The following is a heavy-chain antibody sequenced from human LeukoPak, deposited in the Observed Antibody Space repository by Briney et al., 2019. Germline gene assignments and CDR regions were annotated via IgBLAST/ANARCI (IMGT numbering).Heavy chain of an antibody. V-gene: IGHV3-66*01. CDR2: IYNGGTT. Sequence: PGGSLRLSCAASGFPFSDNYMTWVRQAPGKGLEWVSVIYNGGTTKYADSVKGRFIISRDNSKNMLYLQMNSLRDEDTAVYYCARWPTMGGRWGQGTLVTVSS. CDR3: ARWPTMGGR. J-gene: IGHJ4*02. CDR1: GFPFSDNY. D-gene: IGHD3-16*01.